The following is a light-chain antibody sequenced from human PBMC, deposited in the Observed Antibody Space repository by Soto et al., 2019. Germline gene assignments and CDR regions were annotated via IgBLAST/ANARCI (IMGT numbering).Light chain of an antibody. CDR3: QQYGGSYT. V-gene: IGKV3-20*01. CDR2: GAS. Sequence: EIVLTQSPGTLSLSPGERATLSCRASQSVSSSYLAWYLQKPGQAPRLLIYGASSRATGIPDRFSGSGSGTDFTLTISRLEPEDFAVYYCQQYGGSYTFGQGNKLEIK. J-gene: IGKJ2*01. CDR1: QSVSSSY.